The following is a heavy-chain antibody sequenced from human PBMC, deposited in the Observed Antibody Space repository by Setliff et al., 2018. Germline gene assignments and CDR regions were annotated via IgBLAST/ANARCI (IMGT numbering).Heavy chain of an antibody. CDR2: IYNDDRHT. CDR3: ARRLPYFGMDV. D-gene: IGHD2-15*01. Sequence: GGSLRLSCAASGFTFTNAWMSWVRQAPGKGLEWVSTIYNDDRHTFYTDSVKGRFTIFRDGSKNTLYLQMTSLRAEDTAVYYCARRLPYFGMDVWGQGTTVTVSS. J-gene: IGHJ6*02. V-gene: IGHV3-23*03. CDR1: GFTFTNAW.